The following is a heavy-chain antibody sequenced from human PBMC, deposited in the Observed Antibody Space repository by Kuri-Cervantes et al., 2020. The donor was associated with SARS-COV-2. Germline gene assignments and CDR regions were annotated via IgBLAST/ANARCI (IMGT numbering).Heavy chain of an antibody. CDR2: IIPIFGTA. CDR3: ASRKRYLVYATRGGYFDL. CDR1: GGTFSSYA. V-gene: IGHV1-69*13. J-gene: IGHJ2*01. Sequence: SVKVSCKASGGTFSSYAISWVRQAPGQGLEWMGGIIPIFGTANYAQKFQGRVTITADESTSTAYMELSSLRSEDTAVYYCASRKRYLVYATRGGYFDLWGRGTLVTVSS. D-gene: IGHD2-8*01.